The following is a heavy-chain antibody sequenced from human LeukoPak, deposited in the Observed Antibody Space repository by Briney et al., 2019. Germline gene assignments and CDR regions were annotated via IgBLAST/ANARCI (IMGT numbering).Heavy chain of an antibody. CDR1: GYSFTSYW. CDR2: IYPGDSDT. V-gene: IGHV5-51*01. CDR3: ARRYGSGSSPTLDY. J-gene: IGHJ4*02. Sequence: GESLKISCQGSGYSFTSYWIGWVRQLPGKGLERLGIIYPGDSDTRYSPSFQGQVTISADKSISTAYLQWSSLKASDTAMYYCARRYGSGSSPTLDYWGQGTLVTVSS. D-gene: IGHD3-10*01.